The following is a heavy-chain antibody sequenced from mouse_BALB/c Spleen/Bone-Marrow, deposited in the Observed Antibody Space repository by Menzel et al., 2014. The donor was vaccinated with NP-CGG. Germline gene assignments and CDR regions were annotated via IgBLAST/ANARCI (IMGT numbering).Heavy chain of an antibody. CDR3: ARFGYYGSPYAMDY. CDR2: INPDNGGT. Sequence: EVQLVESGPEVVKPGASVKMSCKASGYTFTSYVLHWVKQKPGQGLEWIGYINPDNGGTKYNEKFKGKATLTSDKSSRTAYMELSSLTSEDSTVYYCARFGYYGSPYAMDYWGQGTSVTVSP. V-gene: IGHV1-14*01. D-gene: IGHD1-1*01. CDR1: GYTFTSYV. J-gene: IGHJ4*01.